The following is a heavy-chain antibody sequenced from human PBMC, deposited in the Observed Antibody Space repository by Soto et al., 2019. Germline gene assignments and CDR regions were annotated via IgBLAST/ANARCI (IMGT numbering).Heavy chain of an antibody. CDR1: GGSFSGYY. CDR2: INHSGST. V-gene: IGHV4-34*01. Sequence: PSETLSLTCAVYGGSFSGYYWSWIRQPPGKGLEWIGEINHSGSTNYNPSLKSRVTIPVDTSKNQFSLKLSSVTAADTAVYYCARSWLQLIYGMDVWGQGTTVTVSS. J-gene: IGHJ6*02. D-gene: IGHD5-18*01. CDR3: ARSWLQLIYGMDV.